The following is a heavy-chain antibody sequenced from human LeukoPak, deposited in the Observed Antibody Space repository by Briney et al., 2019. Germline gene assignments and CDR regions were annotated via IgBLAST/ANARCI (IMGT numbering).Heavy chain of an antibody. D-gene: IGHD5-18*01. CDR3: ARARGYSYGLYYFDY. J-gene: IGHJ4*02. CDR2: ISSSSSYI. Sequence: PGGSLRLSCAASEFTFSTYWMTWVRQAPGKGLEWVSSISSSSSYIYYADSVKGRFTISRDNAKNSLYLQMNSLRAEDTAVYYCARARGYSYGLYYFDYWGQGTLVTVSS. CDR1: EFTFSTYW. V-gene: IGHV3-21*01.